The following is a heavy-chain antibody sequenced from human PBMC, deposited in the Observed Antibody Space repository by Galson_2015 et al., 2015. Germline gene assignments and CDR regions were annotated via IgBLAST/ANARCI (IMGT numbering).Heavy chain of an antibody. D-gene: IGHD2-21*01. V-gene: IGHV4-31*02. CDR3: ARSSGIPGRDYYYGMDV. J-gene: IGHJ6*02. CDR2: T. Sequence: TYYNPSLKSRVAISVDTSKNQFSLKLSSVTAADTAVYYCARSSGIPGRDYYYGMDVWGQGTTVTVSS.